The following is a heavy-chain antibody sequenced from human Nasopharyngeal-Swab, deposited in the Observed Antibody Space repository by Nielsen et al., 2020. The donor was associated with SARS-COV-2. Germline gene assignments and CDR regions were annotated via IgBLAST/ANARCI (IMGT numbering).Heavy chain of an antibody. Sequence: GESLKIAWTASGFSFNNYGMHWVRQAPGKGLEWVAVISYEGSKKFYAESVEGRFTISRDYSKTTLYLQMDSLRTEDTAMYYCAKANVLFWFGQFKNDGFDIWGQGTMVAVSS. CDR3: AKANVLFWFGQFKNDGFDI. D-gene: IGHD3-10*01. V-gene: IGHV3-30*18. CDR1: GFSFNNYG. J-gene: IGHJ3*02. CDR2: ISYEGSKK.